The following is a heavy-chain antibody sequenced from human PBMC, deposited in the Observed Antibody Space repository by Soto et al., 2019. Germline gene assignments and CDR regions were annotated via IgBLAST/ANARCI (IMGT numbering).Heavy chain of an antibody. V-gene: IGHV1-69*13. CDR1: GGTFSSYA. J-gene: IGHJ6*02. D-gene: IGHD6-19*01. Sequence: PSVKVSCKASGGTFSSYAISWVRHAPGLGRGWTRRIISICGTANYAQTFQGRVTITADESTSTAYMELSSLRSENTAFYYCARGYFHGAEAGPYYYYGMDVWGQGATVTVSS. CDR3: ARGYFHGAEAGPYYYYGMDV. CDR2: IISICGTA.